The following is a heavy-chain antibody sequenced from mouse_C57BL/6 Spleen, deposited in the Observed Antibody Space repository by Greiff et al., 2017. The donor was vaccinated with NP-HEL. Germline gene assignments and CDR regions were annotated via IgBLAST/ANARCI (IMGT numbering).Heavy chain of an antibody. V-gene: IGHV1-42*01. CDR3: ARRDYSNYDYAMDY. Sequence: VQLKQSGPELVKPGASVKISCKASGYSFTGYYMNWVKQSPEKSLEWIGEINPSTGGTTYNQKFKAKATLTVDKSSSTAYMQLKSLTSEDSAVYYCARRDYSNYDYAMDYWGQGTSVTVSS. CDR2: INPSTGGT. J-gene: IGHJ4*01. D-gene: IGHD2-5*01. CDR1: GYSFTGYY.